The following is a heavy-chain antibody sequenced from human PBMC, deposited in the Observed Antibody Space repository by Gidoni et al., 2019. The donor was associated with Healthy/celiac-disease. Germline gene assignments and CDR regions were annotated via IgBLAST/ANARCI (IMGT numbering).Heavy chain of an antibody. D-gene: IGHD5-18*01. CDR1: GGSFSRYY. V-gene: IGHV4-34*01. CDR2: INHSGST. CDR3: AREAGRRWLKPFLDC. Sequence: QVQLQQWCAGLLKPSETLSLTCAVYGGSFSRYYWSWLRQAPGKGLEWIGEINHSGSTNYNPTLKRRDTISVDTSKSQISLKLSYLTAADTGVYYWAREAGRRWLKPFLDCWGQGTLVTVSS. J-gene: IGHJ4*02.